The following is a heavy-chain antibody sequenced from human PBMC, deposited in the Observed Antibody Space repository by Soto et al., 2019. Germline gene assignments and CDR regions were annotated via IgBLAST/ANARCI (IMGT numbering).Heavy chain of an antibody. J-gene: IGHJ1*01. D-gene: IGHD2-2*01. V-gene: IGHV4-4*07. CDR2: KYTTGAT. Sequence: HVQLQEAGTGLMKPSETLSLTCSVSGYSISRKYWSWLRQPAGGGLEWIGRKYTTGATNYNSSLKRRVSMSVDTSKNQFSLRLTSVPAADTAVYFCSMTVIAPSPYLDTWGQGLLVTVSS. CDR1: GYSISRKY. CDR3: SMTVIAPSPYLDT.